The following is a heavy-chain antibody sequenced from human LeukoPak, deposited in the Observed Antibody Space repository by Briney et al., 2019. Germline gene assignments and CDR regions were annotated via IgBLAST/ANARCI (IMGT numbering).Heavy chain of an antibody. V-gene: IGHV3-21*01. Sequence: GGSLGLSCAASGFTFSSYSMNWVRQAPGKGLEWVSSISSSSSYIYYADSVKGRFTISRDNAKNSLYLQMNSLRAEDTAVYYCARVVPAAITDDDAFDIWGQGTMVTVSS. CDR1: GFTFSSYS. CDR2: ISSSSSYI. CDR3: ARVVPAAITDDDAFDI. J-gene: IGHJ3*02. D-gene: IGHD2-2*01.